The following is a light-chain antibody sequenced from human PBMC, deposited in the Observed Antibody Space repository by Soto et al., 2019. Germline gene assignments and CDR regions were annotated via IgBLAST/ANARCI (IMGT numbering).Light chain of an antibody. J-gene: IGKJ1*01. Sequence: EIVLTQSPATLSVCHGERATLSCRASQSVSSSYLAWYQQKPCQAPMLLIYCASSRATGIPDRFSGRGSGTDFTITIIRRQREDNAVKYWQQQARRPPTFGQGTKVDIK. CDR1: QSVSSSY. CDR2: CAS. CDR3: QQQARRPPT. V-gene: IGKV3-20*01.